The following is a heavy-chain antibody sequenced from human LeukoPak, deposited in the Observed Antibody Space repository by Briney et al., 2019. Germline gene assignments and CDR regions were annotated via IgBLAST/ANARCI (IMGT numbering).Heavy chain of an antibody. J-gene: IGHJ4*01. CDR3: ARDVGITAVRGTFDY. CDR1: EFTFTSYY. V-gene: IGHV1-46*01. Sequence: ASEKVSCKASEFTFTSYYMHWRRQPPGQGLEWIGIINPSGGRTRYAQRLQGRVTMTRDTSKSTVYMELSSLRSEDTAVYYCARDVGITAVRGTFDYWGQGILVTVSS. D-gene: IGHD3-10*01. CDR2: INPSGGRT.